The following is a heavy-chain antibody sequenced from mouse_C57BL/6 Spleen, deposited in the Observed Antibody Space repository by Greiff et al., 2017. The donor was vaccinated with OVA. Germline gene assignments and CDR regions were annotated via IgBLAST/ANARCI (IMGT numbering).Heavy chain of an antibody. J-gene: IGHJ2*01. D-gene: IGHD4-1*01. Sequence: EVQRVESGGDLVKPGGSLKLSCAASGFTFSSYGMSWVRQTPDKRLEWVATISSGGSYTYYPDSVKGRFTISRDNAKNTLYLQMSSLKSEDTAMYYCARQLQLTGPYYFDYWGQGTTLTVSS. CDR3: ARQLQLTGPYYFDY. CDR1: GFTFSSYG. V-gene: IGHV5-6*01. CDR2: ISSGGSYT.